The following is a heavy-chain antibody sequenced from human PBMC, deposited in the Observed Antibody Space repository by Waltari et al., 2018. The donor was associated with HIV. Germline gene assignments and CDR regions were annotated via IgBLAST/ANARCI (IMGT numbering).Heavy chain of an antibody. Sequence: QVQLVESGGGVVQPGRSLRLSCAASGFTFSSYAMHWVRQAPGKGLEWVAVISYDGSNKYYADSVKGRFTISRDNSKNTLYLQMNSLRAEDTAVYYCARDLAVADYWGQGTLVTVSS. V-gene: IGHV3-30*04. CDR3: ARDLAVADY. D-gene: IGHD6-19*01. CDR1: GFTFSSYA. CDR2: ISYDGSNK. J-gene: IGHJ4*02.